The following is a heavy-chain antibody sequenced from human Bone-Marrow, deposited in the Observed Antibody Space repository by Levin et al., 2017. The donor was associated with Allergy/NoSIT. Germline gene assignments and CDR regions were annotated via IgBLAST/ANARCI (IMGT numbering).Heavy chain of an antibody. Sequence: SETLSLTCTVSGGSVGSGSYYWNWIRQFPGKELQWIGYINYSGSTIYNPSLNSRVNISFETSKSQFFLRMRSVTAADTAVYYCARDEIGYKFPHQYYYGLDVWGQGTTVTVSS. CDR3: ARDEIGYKFPHQYYYGLDV. J-gene: IGHJ6*02. V-gene: IGHV4-61*01. CDR1: GGSVGSGSYY. D-gene: IGHD5-24*01. CDR2: INYSGST.